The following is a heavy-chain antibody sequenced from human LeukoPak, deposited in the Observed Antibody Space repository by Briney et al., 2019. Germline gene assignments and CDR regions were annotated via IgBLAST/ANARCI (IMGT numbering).Heavy chain of an antibody. CDR2: INHSGST. J-gene: IGHJ4*02. D-gene: IGHD3-16*02. V-gene: IGHV4-34*01. CDR3: ARASVTFGGVIAP. Sequence: SETLSLTCAVYGGSFSGYYWSWIRQPPGKGLEWIGEINHSGSTNYNPSLKSRVTISVDRSKNQFSLKLSSVTAADTAVYYCARASVTFGGVIAPWGQGTLVTVSS. CDR1: GGSFSGYY.